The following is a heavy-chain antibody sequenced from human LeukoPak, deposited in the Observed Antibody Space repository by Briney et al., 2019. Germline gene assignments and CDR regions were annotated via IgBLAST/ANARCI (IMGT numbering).Heavy chain of an antibody. J-gene: IGHJ3*02. V-gene: IGHV3-48*01. CDR1: GFTCSSYS. D-gene: IGHD3-10*01. Sequence: GGSLRLSCAASGFTCSSYSMNWVRQAPGKGLEWVSYISSSSSTIYYADSVKGRFTISRDNAKNSLYLQMNSLRAEDMAVYYCAAWFGDSEDDAFDIWGQGTMVTVSS. CDR3: AAWFGDSEDDAFDI. CDR2: ISSSSSTI.